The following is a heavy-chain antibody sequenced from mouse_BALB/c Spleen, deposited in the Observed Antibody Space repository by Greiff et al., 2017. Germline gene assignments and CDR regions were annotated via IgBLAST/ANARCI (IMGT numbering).Heavy chain of an antibody. CDR3: ARGWGNYAMDY. D-gene: IGHD3-3*01. Sequence: VQLKQSGAELVKPGASVKLSCTASGFNIKDTYMHWVKQRPEQGLEWIGRIDPANGNTKYDPKFQGKATITADTSSNTAYLQLSSLTSEDTAVYYCARGWGNYAMDYWGQGTSVTVSS. CDR2: IDPANGNT. J-gene: IGHJ4*01. CDR1: GFNIKDTY. V-gene: IGHV14-3*02.